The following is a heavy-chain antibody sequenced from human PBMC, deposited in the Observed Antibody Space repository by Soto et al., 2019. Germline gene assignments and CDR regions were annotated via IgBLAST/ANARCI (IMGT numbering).Heavy chain of an antibody. V-gene: IGHV4-34*01. J-gene: IGHJ3*02. CDR3: ARLAAAGTVGAFDI. CDR1: GGSFSGYY. D-gene: IGHD6-13*01. CDR2: INHSGST. Sequence: SETLSLTCAVYGGSFSGYYWSWIRQPPGKGLEWIGEINHSGSTNYNPSLKSRVTISVDTSKNQFSLKLSSVTAADTAVYYCARLAAAGTVGAFDIWGQGTMVTVSS.